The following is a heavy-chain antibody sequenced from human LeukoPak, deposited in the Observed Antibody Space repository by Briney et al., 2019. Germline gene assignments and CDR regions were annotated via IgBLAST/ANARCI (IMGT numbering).Heavy chain of an antibody. CDR1: GFTFSSYA. V-gene: IGHV3-23*01. J-gene: IGHJ4*02. Sequence: GGSLRLSCAASGFTFSSYAMSWVRQAPGKGLEWVSAISGSGGSTYYADSVKGRFTISRDNSKNTLYLQMNSLRAEDTAVYYCAKLFWDPSTVTHFDYWGRGTLVTVSS. CDR3: AKLFWDPSTVTHFDY. D-gene: IGHD4-17*01. CDR2: ISGSGGST.